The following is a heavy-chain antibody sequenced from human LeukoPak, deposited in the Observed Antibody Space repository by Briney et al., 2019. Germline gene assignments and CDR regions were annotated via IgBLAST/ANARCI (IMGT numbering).Heavy chain of an antibody. D-gene: IGHD6-13*01. J-gene: IGHJ5*02. CDR3: ARDRDSSSANWFDP. CDR2: ISSSSSYI. Sequence: GGSLRLSCAASGFTFSSYSMNWVRQAPGKGLEWVSSISSSSSYIYYADSVKGRFTISRDNAKNSLYLQMSSLRAEDTAVYYCARDRDSSSANWFDPWGQGTLVTVSS. CDR1: GFTFSSYS. V-gene: IGHV3-21*01.